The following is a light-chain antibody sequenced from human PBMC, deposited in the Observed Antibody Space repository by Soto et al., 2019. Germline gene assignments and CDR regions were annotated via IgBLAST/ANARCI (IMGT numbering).Light chain of an antibody. CDR2: KAS. J-gene: IGKJ1*01. CDR3: QQYNSYWT. CDR1: QSISSW. Sequence: DIQMTQSPSTLSASVGDRVTITCRASQSISSWLAWYQQKPGKAPKLLIYKASSLESGVPSRFSGSGSGTEFTLTISSLQPDDLATDYCQQYNSYWTFCQGTKVEIK. V-gene: IGKV1-5*03.